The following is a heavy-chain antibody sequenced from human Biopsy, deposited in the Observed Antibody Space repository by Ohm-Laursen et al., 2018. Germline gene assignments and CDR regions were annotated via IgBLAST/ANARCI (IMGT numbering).Heavy chain of an antibody. V-gene: IGHV4-31*03. CDR3: VREPKTGTAEAWYFDL. CDR1: GASVKTSGYF. Sequence: SQTLSFTCSGSGASVKTSGYFWAWIRQRPGKGLEWIGYISYNERTHYNPSLTSRLAISFDTSNNRISLQLRSVSVADTAVYYCVREPKTGTAEAWYFDLWGRGSPVTVPS. J-gene: IGHJ2*01. CDR2: ISYNERT. D-gene: IGHD3-9*01.